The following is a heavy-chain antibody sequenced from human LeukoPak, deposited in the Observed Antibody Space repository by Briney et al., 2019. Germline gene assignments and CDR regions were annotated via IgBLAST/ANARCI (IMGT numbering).Heavy chain of an antibody. Sequence: GGSLRLSCAASGFTFSDYYMSWIRQAPGNGLERVSYISSSGSTIYYADSVKGRFTISRDNAKNSLYLQMNSLRAEDTAVYYCAREANYYDCSGYNPADYWGQGTLVTVSS. CDR1: GFTFSDYY. V-gene: IGHV3-11*01. D-gene: IGHD3-22*01. CDR2: ISSSGSTI. CDR3: AREANYYDCSGYNPADY. J-gene: IGHJ4*02.